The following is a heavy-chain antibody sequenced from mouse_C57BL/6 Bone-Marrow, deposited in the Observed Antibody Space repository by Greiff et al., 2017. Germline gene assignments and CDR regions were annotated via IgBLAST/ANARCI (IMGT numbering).Heavy chain of an antibody. Sequence: VQLQQSGAELVKPGASVKLSCKASGYTFTSYWMHWVKQRPGQGLEWIGMIHPNSGSTNYNEKFKSKATLTVDKSSSTAYMQLSSLTSEDSAVYYGARGRYYYGSSLFAYWGQGTLVTVSA. CDR2: IHPNSGST. J-gene: IGHJ3*01. CDR1: GYTFTSYW. D-gene: IGHD1-1*01. CDR3: ARGRYYYGSSLFAY. V-gene: IGHV1-64*01.